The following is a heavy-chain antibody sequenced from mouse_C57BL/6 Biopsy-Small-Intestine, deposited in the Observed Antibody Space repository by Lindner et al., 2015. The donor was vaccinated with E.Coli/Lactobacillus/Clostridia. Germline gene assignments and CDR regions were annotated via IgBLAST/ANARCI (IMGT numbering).Heavy chain of an antibody. CDR3: TRWGLNWHFFDY. Sequence: VQLQESGPELVEPGASVKISCKASGNSFTGYYMDWVKQSPEKSLEWIGEINPTNGGTTYNLKFRARATMTVDESSSTAFLQLRSLASEDSAVYYCTRWGLNWHFFDYWGQGTTLTVSA. CDR1: GNSFTGYY. CDR2: INPTNGGT. D-gene: IGHD4-1*02. J-gene: IGHJ2*01. V-gene: IGHV1-42*01.